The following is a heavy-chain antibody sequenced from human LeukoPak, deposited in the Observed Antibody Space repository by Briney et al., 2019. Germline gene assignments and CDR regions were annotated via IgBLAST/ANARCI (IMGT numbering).Heavy chain of an antibody. V-gene: IGHV4-34*01. D-gene: IGHD2-15*01. J-gene: IGHJ6*03. CDR1: GGSFSGYY. CDR2: INHSGST. CDR3: ARVGCSGGSCSFLYYYYYYYMDV. Sequence: SETLSLTCAVYGGSFSGYYWSWIRQPPGKGLEWIGEINHSGSTNHNPSLKSRVTISVDTSKNQRSLKLSSVTAADTAVYYCARVGCSGGSCSFLYYYYYYYMDVWGKGTTVTVSS.